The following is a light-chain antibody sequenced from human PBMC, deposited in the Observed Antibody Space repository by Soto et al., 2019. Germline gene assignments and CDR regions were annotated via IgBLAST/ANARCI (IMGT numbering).Light chain of an antibody. CDR1: QSVSRS. CDR2: GAS. Sequence: IVLTKSPGNLTLSPANIATLSCSTCQSVSRSCLGWYQQKPGQAPRLLIHGASTMATGIPDRFSGSGSGTDFTLTISSLLSEDFAVYYCQQYNDWPRTFGQGTKVDIK. J-gene: IGKJ1*01. V-gene: IGKV3-15*01. CDR3: QQYNDWPRT.